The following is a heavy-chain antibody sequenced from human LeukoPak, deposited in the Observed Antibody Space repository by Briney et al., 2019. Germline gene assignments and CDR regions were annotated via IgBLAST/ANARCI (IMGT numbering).Heavy chain of an antibody. Sequence: GASVKVSCKASGGTFSSYAISWVRQAPEQGLEWMGGIIPIFGTANYAQKFQGRVTITTDESTSTAYMELSSLRSEDTAVYYCARDRRPYRDFIFFDYWGQGTLVTVSS. CDR1: GGTFSSYA. J-gene: IGHJ4*02. CDR3: ARDRRPYRDFIFFDY. V-gene: IGHV1-69*05. CDR2: IIPIFGTA. D-gene: IGHD4-17*01.